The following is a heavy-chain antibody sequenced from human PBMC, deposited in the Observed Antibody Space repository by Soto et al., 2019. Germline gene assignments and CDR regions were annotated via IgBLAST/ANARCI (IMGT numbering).Heavy chain of an antibody. J-gene: IGHJ3*02. Sequence: GGSLRLSCAASGFTFSSYAMSWVRQAPGKGLEWVSAISGSGGSTYYADSVKGRFTISRDNSKNTRYLQMNSLRAEDRAVYDCARREAFDIWGQGTMVTVSS. V-gene: IGHV3-23*01. CDR1: GFTFSSYA. CDR3: ARREAFDI. CDR2: ISGSGGST.